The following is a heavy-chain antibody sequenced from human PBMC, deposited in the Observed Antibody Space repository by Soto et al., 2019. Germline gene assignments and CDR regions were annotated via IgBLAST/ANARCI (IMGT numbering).Heavy chain of an antibody. CDR3: ARHRIEVVWRGFDF. Sequence: TLSLTCTVSTDSSSFTNSYWGWIRQPPGKGLQWIGSSSYNGGTFYNPSLKGRVVISFDTSKKQSSLQVTSVTAADTAVYFCARHRIEVVWRGFDFWGQGSPVTVPQ. CDR1: TDSSSFTNSY. D-gene: IGHD3-10*01. J-gene: IGHJ4*02. CDR2: SSYNGGT. V-gene: IGHV4-39*01.